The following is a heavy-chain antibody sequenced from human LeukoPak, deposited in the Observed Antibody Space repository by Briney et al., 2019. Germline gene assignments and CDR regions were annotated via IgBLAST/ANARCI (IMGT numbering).Heavy chain of an antibody. J-gene: IGHJ4*02. Sequence: GGSLRLSCAASGFTFNNYGMHWVRQAPGKGLEWVTFIRYDGSNTYYADSVKGRFTISRDNSRNTLYLQMDSLRGEDTAVYYCAKDKGVVRQPLDYWGQGTLVTVSS. V-gene: IGHV3-30*02. CDR3: AKDKGVVRQPLDY. CDR2: IRYDGSNT. CDR1: GFTFNNYG.